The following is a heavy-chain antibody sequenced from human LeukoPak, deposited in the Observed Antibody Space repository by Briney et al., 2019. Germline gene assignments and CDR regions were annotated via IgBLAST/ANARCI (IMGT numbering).Heavy chain of an antibody. CDR1: GGSFSGYY. V-gene: IGHV4-34*01. CDR3: ARRGEDYYDSSGYYGFDY. CDR2: INHSGST. Sequence: PSETLSLTCAVYGGSFSGYYWSWIRQPPGKGLEWIGEINHSGSTNYNPSLKSRATISVDTSKNQFSLKLSSVTAADTAVYYCARRGEDYYDSSGYYGFDYWGQGTLVTVSS. J-gene: IGHJ4*02. D-gene: IGHD3-22*01.